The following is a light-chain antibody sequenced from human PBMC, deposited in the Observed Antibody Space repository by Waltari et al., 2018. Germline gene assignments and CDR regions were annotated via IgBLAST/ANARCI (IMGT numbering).Light chain of an antibody. CDR3: QTWGAGFRV. V-gene: IGLV4-69*01. CDR1: SGHSSYA. Sequence: QLVLTQSPSASASLGAPVKLTCTLSSGHSSYAIAWHQQQPEKGPRYLMKVNIDGSHSKGDGIPDRFSGSSAGAERYLTIASLQSEDEADYYCQTWGAGFRVFGGGTKLTVL. CDR2: VNIDGSH. J-gene: IGLJ3*02.